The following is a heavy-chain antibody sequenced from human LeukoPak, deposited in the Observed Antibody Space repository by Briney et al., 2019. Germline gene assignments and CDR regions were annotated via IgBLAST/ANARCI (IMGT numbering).Heavy chain of an antibody. CDR3: ARRRGYSYGDFDY. V-gene: IGHV4-39*01. CDR1: GGSISSSSYY. J-gene: IGHJ4*02. Sequence: SETLSLTCTVSGGSISSSSYYWDWIRQPPGKGLEWIGNIYYSGSTYYNPSLKSRVTISVDTSKNQFSLKLSSVTAADTAVYYCARRRGYSYGDFDYWGQGTLVTVSP. D-gene: IGHD5-18*01. CDR2: IYYSGST.